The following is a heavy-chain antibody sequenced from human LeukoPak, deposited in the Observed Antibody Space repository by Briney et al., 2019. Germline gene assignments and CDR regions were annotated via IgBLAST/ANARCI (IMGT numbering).Heavy chain of an antibody. CDR1: GGSISSSSYS. V-gene: IGHV4-30-4*07. CDR3: ARAYGSYSNLGVDY. D-gene: IGHD1-26*01. CDR2: IYYSGST. Sequence: SETLSLTCTVSGGSISSSSYSWSWIRQPPGKGLEWIGYIYYSGSTYYNPSLKSRVTISVDTSKNQFSLKLSSVTAADTAVYYCARAYGSYSNLGVDYWGQGTLVTVSS. J-gene: IGHJ4*02.